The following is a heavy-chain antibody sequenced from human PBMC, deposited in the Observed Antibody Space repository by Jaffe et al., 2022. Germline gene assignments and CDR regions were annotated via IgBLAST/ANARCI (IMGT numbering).Heavy chain of an antibody. D-gene: IGHD3-10*01. CDR2: ISSSSSYI. V-gene: IGHV3-21*01. Sequence: EVQLVESGGGLVKPGGSLRLSCAASGFTFSSYSMNWVRQAPGKGLEWVSSISSSSSYIYYADSVKGRFTISRDNAKNSLYLQMNSLRAEDTAVYYCARDATIQGVIISRLNDYWGQGTLVTVSS. CDR1: GFTFSSYS. J-gene: IGHJ4*02. CDR3: ARDATIQGVIISRLNDY.